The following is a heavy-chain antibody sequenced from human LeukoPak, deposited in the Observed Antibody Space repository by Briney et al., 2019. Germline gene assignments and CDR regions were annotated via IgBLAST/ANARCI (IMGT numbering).Heavy chain of an antibody. CDR3: ARNRVMVTSWFDP. Sequence: GGSLRLSCAASGFTFSDYYMSWIRQAPGKGLEWVSYISSSSTYTNYADSVKGRFTISRDNAKNSLYPQMNSLRAEDTAVYYCARNRVMVTSWFDPWGQGTLVTVSS. J-gene: IGHJ5*02. CDR1: GFTFSDYY. D-gene: IGHD5-18*01. V-gene: IGHV3-11*06. CDR2: ISSSSTYT.